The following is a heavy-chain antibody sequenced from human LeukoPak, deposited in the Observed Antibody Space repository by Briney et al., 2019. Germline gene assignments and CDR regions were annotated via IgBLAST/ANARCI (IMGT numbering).Heavy chain of an antibody. CDR2: ISSSSSTI. J-gene: IGHJ5*01. V-gene: IGHV3-48*01. Sequence: GGSLRLSCAASGFTFSSYSMNWVRQAPGKGLEWVSYISSSSSTIYYADSVKGRFTISRDNAKNSLYLQMNSLRAEDTAVYYCARGKTSQNIVTRKTYNWFDPWGKGTTVTISS. CDR3: ARGKTSQNIVTRKTYNWFDP. CDR1: GFTFSSYS. D-gene: IGHD2/OR15-2a*01.